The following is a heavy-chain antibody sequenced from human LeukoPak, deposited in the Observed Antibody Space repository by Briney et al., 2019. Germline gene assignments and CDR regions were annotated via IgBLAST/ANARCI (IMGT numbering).Heavy chain of an antibody. CDR1: GYTFTGYY. D-gene: IGHD3-22*01. CDR3: ARASPRYYYDSSGYYQTFDY. J-gene: IGHJ4*02. CDR2: INPSGGST. V-gene: IGHV1-46*01. Sequence: ASVKVSCKASGYTFTGYYMHWVRQAPGQGLEWMGIINPSGGSTSYAQKFQGRVTMTRDTSTSTVYMELSSLRSEDTAVYYCARASPRYYYDSSGYYQTFDYWGQGTLVTVSS.